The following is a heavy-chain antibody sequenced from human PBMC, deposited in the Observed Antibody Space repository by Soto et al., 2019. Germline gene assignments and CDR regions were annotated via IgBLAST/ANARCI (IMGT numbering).Heavy chain of an antibody. J-gene: IGHJ4*02. CDR1: DFTFSSYA. CDR3: AKDEGVGATLGLPSGNDY. Sequence: QVQLVESGGGVVQPGRSLRLSCAASDFTFSSYAMHWVRQAPGKGLEWVAVISYAGSRQYYADFVRGRFTISRDNSKNTLYLQMNSRRAEDTAVYYCAKDEGVGATLGLPSGNDYWGQGTLVTVSS. V-gene: IGHV3-30*18. CDR2: ISYAGSRQ. D-gene: IGHD1-26*01.